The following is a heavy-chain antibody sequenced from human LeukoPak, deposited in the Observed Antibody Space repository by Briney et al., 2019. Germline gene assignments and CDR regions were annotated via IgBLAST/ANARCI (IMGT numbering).Heavy chain of an antibody. Sequence: GRSLRLSCAASGFTFSSYGMHWVRQAPGKGLEWVAVIWYDGSNKYYADSVKGRFTISRDNSKNTLYLQMNSLRAEDTAVYYCARAACSNTSCYEIDPWGQGTLVTVSS. CDR3: ARAACSNTSCYEIDP. V-gene: IGHV3-33*01. CDR2: IWYDGSNK. CDR1: GFTFSSYG. J-gene: IGHJ5*02. D-gene: IGHD2-2*01.